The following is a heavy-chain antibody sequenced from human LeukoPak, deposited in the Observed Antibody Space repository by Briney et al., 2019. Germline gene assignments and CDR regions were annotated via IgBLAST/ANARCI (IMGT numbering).Heavy chain of an antibody. D-gene: IGHD6-19*01. CDR3: ARGGGWLKGGNFDY. J-gene: IGHJ4*02. V-gene: IGHV4-59*01. CDR2: IYYSGST. Sequence: SETLSLTCTVSGGSISSYYWSWIRQPPGKGLEWSGYIYYSGSTNYNPSLKSRVTISVDTSKNQFSLKLSSVTAADTAVYYCARGGGWLKGGNFDYWGQGTLVTVSS. CDR1: GGSISSYY.